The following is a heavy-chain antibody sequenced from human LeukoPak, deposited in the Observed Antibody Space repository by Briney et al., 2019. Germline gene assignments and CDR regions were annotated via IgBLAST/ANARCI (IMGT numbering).Heavy chain of an antibody. J-gene: IGHJ4*02. Sequence: SETLSLTCTVSGGSISSGGYYWRWIRQPPGKGLEWIGYIYHSGSTYYNPSLKSRVTISVDRSKNQFSLKLGSVTAADTAVYYCARETPYCSGGSCYSVDYWGQGTLVTVS. D-gene: IGHD2-15*01. CDR3: ARETPYCSGGSCYSVDY. CDR1: GGSISSGGYY. CDR2: IYHSGST. V-gene: IGHV4-30-2*01.